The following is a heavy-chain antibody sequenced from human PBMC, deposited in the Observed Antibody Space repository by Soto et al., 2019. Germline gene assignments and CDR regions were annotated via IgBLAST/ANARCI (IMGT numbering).Heavy chain of an antibody. CDR2: IIPIFGTA. CDR3: ARDPRPSYYDILTGYSMGYAFDI. J-gene: IGHJ3*02. CDR1: GGTFSSYA. V-gene: IGHV1-69*01. Sequence: QVQLVQSGAEVKKPGSSVKVSCKASGGTFSSYAISWVRQAPGQGLEWMGGIIPIFGTANYAQKFQGRVTITADESTSTAYMELRSLRSDDTAVYYCARDPRPSYYDILTGYSMGYAFDIWGQGTMVTVSS. D-gene: IGHD3-9*01.